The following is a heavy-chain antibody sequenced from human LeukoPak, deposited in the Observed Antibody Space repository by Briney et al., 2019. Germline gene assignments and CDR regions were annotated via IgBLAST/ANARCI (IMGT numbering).Heavy chain of an antibody. J-gene: IGHJ4*02. CDR3: ARLQQLVFDY. Sequence: GEPPQISCKGSGYSFTSHWIGWVRQMHGKGLEWMGIIYPGDSDTRYSPSFQSQVTISANKSITTAYLQWSSLKASDTAMYYCARLQQLVFDYWGQGTLVTVSS. CDR1: GYSFTSHW. CDR2: IYPGDSDT. D-gene: IGHD6-13*01. V-gene: IGHV5-51*01.